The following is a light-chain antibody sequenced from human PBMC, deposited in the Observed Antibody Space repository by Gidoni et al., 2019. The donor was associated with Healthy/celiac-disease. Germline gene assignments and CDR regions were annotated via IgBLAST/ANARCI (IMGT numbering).Light chain of an antibody. Sequence: QSALTQHPSVSGSPGQSITISCTGTSSDVGGYNYVSWYQQHPGKAPKLMIYEVSNRPSGVSNRFSGSKSGNTASLTISGLQAEDEADYYCSSYTSSSTPYVFGTGTKVTVL. V-gene: IGLV2-14*01. CDR1: SSDVGGYNY. J-gene: IGLJ1*01. CDR3: SSYTSSSTPYV. CDR2: EVS.